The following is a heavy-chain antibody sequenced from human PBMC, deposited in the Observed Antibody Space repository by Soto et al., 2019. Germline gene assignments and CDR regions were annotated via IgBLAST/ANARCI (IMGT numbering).Heavy chain of an antibody. CDR1: GFSLSTSGVG. D-gene: IGHD1-26*01. CDR2: IYWDDDK. CDR3: PHGAHSGTYGAY. V-gene: IGHV2-5*02. Sequence: SGPTLVNPTPTLTLTCTFSGFSLSTSGVGVGWIRQPPGKALEWLALIYWDDDKRYSPSLKSRLTITKDTSKNQVVLTMTHMDPVNTPPYCRPHGAHSGTYGAYWGQGAVVAV. J-gene: IGHJ4*02.